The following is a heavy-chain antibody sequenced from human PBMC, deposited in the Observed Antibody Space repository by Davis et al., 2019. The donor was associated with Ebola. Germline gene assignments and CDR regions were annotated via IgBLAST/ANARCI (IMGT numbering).Heavy chain of an antibody. J-gene: IGHJ4*02. CDR3: ARGGDRRYFDY. D-gene: IGHD4-17*01. V-gene: IGHV3-30*03. Sequence: GGSLRLSCAASGFTFSSYGMHWVRQAPGKGLEWVAVISYDGSNKYYADSVKGRFTISRDNSKNTLHLQMNRLRAEDTAVYYCARGGDRRYFDYWGQGTLVTVSS. CDR1: GFTFSSYG. CDR2: ISYDGSNK.